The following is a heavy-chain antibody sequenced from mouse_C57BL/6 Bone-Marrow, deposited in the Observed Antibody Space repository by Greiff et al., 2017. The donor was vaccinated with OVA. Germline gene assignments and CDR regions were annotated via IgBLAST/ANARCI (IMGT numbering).Heavy chain of an antibody. CDR2: IYPRSGNT. D-gene: IGHD1-1*01. V-gene: IGHV1-81*01. CDR3: ARGETVVDEY. J-gene: IGHJ2*01. CDR1: GYTFTSYG. Sequence: VHLVESGAELARPGASVKLSCKASGYTFTSYGISWVKQRTGQGLEWIGEIYPRSGNTYYNEKFKGKATLTADKSSSTAYMELRSLTSEDSAVYFCARGETVVDEYWGQGTTLTVSS.